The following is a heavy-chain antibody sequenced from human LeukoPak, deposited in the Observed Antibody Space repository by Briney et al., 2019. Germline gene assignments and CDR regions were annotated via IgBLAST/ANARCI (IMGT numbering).Heavy chain of an antibody. V-gene: IGHV5-51*01. Sequence: GESLKISXKGSGYSFTTYWIGWVRQMPGKGLEWMGIIYPDDSDTKYSPSFQGQVTMSVDTSTSNAYLQWISLKASDTAMYYCARLPGNNSGWFRDNWFDPWGQGTLVTVSS. CDR3: ARLPGNNSGWFRDNWFDP. J-gene: IGHJ5*02. D-gene: IGHD6-19*01. CDR1: GYSFTTYW. CDR2: IYPDDSDT.